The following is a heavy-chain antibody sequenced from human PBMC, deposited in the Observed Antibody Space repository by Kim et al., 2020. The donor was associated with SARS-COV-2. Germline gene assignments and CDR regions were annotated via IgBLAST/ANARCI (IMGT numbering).Heavy chain of an antibody. V-gene: IGHV3-30*04. CDR2: ISYDGSNK. CDR1: GFTFSSYA. D-gene: IGHD5-12*01. CDR3: ARGAKRGDGYNKFDY. Sequence: GGSLRFSCAASGFTFSSYAMLWVRQAPGKGLEWVAVISYDGSNKYYADSVKGRFTISRDNSKNTLYLQMNSLRAEDTAVYYCARGAKRGDGYNKFDYWG. J-gene: IGHJ4*01.